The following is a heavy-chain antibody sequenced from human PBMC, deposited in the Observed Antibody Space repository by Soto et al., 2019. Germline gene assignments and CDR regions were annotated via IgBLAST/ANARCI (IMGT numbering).Heavy chain of an antibody. D-gene: IGHD6-13*01. CDR2: ISGGGSTT. CDR1: GFTFSSYA. V-gene: IGHV3-23*01. CDR3: ARDQAAGGTISRYFQD. Sequence: EVQLLESGGGLVQPEGSLRLSCEASGFTFSSYAMSWVRQAPGKGLEWVSGISGGGSTTYYAVSVKGRFTISRDNSKNTLYLQLNSLRAEDTAVYYCARDQAAGGTISRYFQDWGQGTLVTVSS. J-gene: IGHJ1*01.